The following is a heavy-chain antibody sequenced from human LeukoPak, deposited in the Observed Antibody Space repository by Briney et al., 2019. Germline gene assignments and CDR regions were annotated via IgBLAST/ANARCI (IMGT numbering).Heavy chain of an antibody. CDR2: IIPIFGTA. D-gene: IGHD3-10*01. CDR3: ARVSYYYGSEAPYYFDY. J-gene: IGHJ4*02. Sequence: SVKVSCKASGGTFSSYAISWVRQAPGQGLEWMGRIIPIFGTANYAQKFQGRVTITTDESTSTAYMELSSLRSEDTAVYYCARVSYYYGSEAPYYFDYWGRGTLVTVSS. V-gene: IGHV1-69*05. CDR1: GGTFSSYA.